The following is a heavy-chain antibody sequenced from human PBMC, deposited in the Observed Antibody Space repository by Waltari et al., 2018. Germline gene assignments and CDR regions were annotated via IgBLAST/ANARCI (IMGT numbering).Heavy chain of an antibody. V-gene: IGHV1-69*02. CDR3: AGGKVAYCGGDCYSDDYYYGMDV. D-gene: IGHD2-21*02. Sequence: QVQLVQSGAEVKKPGASVKVSCRASGGTFSSYTISWVRQAPGPVLEWMGRSTHILGRGKYEKKIKGRVKITAEKCTSTAYMELSSLRSDDTVVYYCAGGKVAYCGGDCYSDDYYYGMDVWAKGPRSPSP. J-gene: IGHJ6*02. CDR2: STHILGRG. CDR1: GGTFSSYT.